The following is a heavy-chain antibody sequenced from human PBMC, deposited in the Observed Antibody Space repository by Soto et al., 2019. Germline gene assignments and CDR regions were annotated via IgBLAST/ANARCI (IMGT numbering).Heavy chain of an antibody. V-gene: IGHV3-48*02. CDR2: ISSSSRTI. J-gene: IGHJ6*02. CDR3: AKDRSSTMYAMDV. CDR1: GFSFSSYS. Sequence: EVQLVESGGGLVQSGGSLRVSCAASGFSFSSYSMNWVRQAPGKGLEWVSYISSSSRTIYYADSVKGRFTISRDNAKNSLYLQMNSLRDEDTGVYYCAKDRSSTMYAMDVWGQGTTVTVSS. D-gene: IGHD2-2*01.